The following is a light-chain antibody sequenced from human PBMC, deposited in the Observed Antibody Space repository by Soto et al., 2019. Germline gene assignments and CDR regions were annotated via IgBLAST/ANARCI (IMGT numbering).Light chain of an antibody. CDR3: QQYNKWPPQYT. CDR1: QSISSD. Sequence: EIVMTQSPATLSVSPGERATLSCRASQSISSDLAWYQQKPGQAPRLLIYGASTRATDIPARISGSGSGTDFTFTISSLPSEDFAGYYCQQYNKWPPQYTFGQGTKLEIK. CDR2: GAS. V-gene: IGKV3-15*01. J-gene: IGKJ2*01.